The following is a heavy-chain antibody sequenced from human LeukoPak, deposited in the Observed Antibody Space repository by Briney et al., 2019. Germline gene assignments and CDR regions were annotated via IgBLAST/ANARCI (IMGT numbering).Heavy chain of an antibody. J-gene: IGHJ4*02. CDR3: ARADDYGDFLDY. Sequence: GYIYYSGSTNYNPSLKSRVTISVDTSKNQFSLKLSSVTAADTAVYYCARADDYGDFLDYWGQGTLVTVSS. V-gene: IGHV4-59*08. D-gene: IGHD4-17*01. CDR2: IYYSGST.